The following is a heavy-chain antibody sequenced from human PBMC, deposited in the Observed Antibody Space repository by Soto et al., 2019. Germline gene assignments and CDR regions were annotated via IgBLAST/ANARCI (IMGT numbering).Heavy chain of an antibody. CDR1: GFTFSSYG. J-gene: IGHJ6*02. D-gene: IGHD2-2*02. CDR2: ISYDGSNK. V-gene: IGHV3-30*18. CDR3: AKDRGYCSSTSCYTMGV. Sequence: GGSLRLSCAASGFTFSSYGMHWVRQAPGKGLEWVAVISYDGSNKYYADSVKGRFTISRDNSKNTLYLQMNSLRAEDTAVYYCAKDRGYCSSTSCYTMGVWGQGTTVTVS.